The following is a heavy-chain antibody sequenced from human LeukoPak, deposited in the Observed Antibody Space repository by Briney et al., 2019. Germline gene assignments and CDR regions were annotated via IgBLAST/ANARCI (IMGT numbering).Heavy chain of an antibody. CDR3: ARGGYSSGWYGPYYFDY. Sequence: EASVKVSCKASGYTFTGYYMHWVRQAPGQGLEWMGWINPNSGGTNYAQKFQGRVTMTRDTSISTAYMELSRLRSDDTAVYYCARGGYSSGWYGPYYFDYWGQGTLVTVSS. J-gene: IGHJ4*02. CDR2: INPNSGGT. CDR1: GYTFTGYY. V-gene: IGHV1-2*02. D-gene: IGHD6-19*01.